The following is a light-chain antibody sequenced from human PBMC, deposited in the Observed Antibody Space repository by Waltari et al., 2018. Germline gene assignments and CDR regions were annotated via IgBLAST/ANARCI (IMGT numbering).Light chain of an antibody. V-gene: IGKV1-9*01. Sequence: DIQLTQHLSFLSASAGDRVTITCRARQGTSSYLVWYQQQLGEATKLLIHAASSLQSGVPSRFSGSRSGTEFTLTISSLQPEDLATYYCQQVNSYPLTFGGGTKVEIK. CDR3: QQVNSYPLT. J-gene: IGKJ4*01. CDR2: AAS. CDR1: QGTSSY.